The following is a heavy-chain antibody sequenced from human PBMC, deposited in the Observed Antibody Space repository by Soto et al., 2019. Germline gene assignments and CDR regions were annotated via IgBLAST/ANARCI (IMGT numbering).Heavy chain of an antibody. CDR1: GFTFGNFA. Sequence: EVQLVESGGGLVQPGGSLRLSCTPSGFTFGNFAMSWVRQAPGKGLEWVSSISAGGATTYHADSVKGRVTMSRDNSKITLSLQMISLRAEDSAVYYCAKDRGGTGWPFDHWGQGTLVTVSS. J-gene: IGHJ4*02. CDR2: ISAGGATT. V-gene: IGHV3-23*04. CDR3: AKDRGGTGWPFDH. D-gene: IGHD6-19*01.